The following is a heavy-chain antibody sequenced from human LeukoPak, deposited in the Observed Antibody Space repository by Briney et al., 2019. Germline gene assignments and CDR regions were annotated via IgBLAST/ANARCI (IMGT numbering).Heavy chain of an antibody. CDR2: IYYSGST. J-gene: IGHJ4*03. V-gene: IGHV4-59*01. CDR1: GGSISSYY. Sequence: PSETLSLTCTVSGGSISSYYWSWIRQPPGKGLEWIGYIYYSGSTNYNPSLKSRVTISVDTSKNQFSLKLSSVTAADTAVYYCARTLVVPAATRLFDYWGKGTTVTVSS. CDR3: ARTLVVPAATRLFDY. D-gene: IGHD2-2*01.